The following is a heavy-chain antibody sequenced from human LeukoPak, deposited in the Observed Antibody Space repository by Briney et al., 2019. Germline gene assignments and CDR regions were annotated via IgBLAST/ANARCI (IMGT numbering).Heavy chain of an antibody. Sequence: RGGSLRLSCAASGFTFMSYGRTGVRSAPGKGLEWVSAFSGGGGRTYYGASVKGRFTISRDNSKNTLYLKMNSLRAEDTAVYYCAKKGGWITMIVVVMGYFDYWGQGTLVTVSS. V-gene: IGHV3-23*01. J-gene: IGHJ4*02. CDR1: GFTFMSYG. CDR3: AKKGGWITMIVVVMGYFDY. D-gene: IGHD3-22*01. CDR2: FSGGGGRT.